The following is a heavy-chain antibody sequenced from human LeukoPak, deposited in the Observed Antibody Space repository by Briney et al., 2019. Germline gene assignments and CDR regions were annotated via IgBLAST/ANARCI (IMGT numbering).Heavy chain of an antibody. CDR1: GFTFSSYG. D-gene: IGHD6-13*01. V-gene: IGHV3-30*02. CDR3: AKDQLSSKVGFSSSWYGLRCFDY. CDR2: IRYDGSNK. Sequence: GGSLRLSCAASGFTFSSYGMHWVRQAPGKGLEWVAFIRYDGSNKYYADSVKGRFTISRDNSKNTLYLQMNSLRAEDTAVYYCAKDQLSSKVGFSSSWYGLRCFDYWGQGTLVTVSS. J-gene: IGHJ4*02.